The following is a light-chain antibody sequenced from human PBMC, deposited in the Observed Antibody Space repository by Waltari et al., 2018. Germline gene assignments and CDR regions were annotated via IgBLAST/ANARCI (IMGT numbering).Light chain of an antibody. CDR2: GAS. J-gene: IGKJ4*01. Sequence: EIVLMQSPGTLSLSPGERATLSCRDSQSVSYNFLNWYQQKPGQAPRLRIHGASSRATGIPDRFSGSGSGTDFTLTISRLEPEDFAVYYCQQYDGIVLTFGGGTKVEI. CDR3: QQYDGIVLT. CDR1: QSVSYNF. V-gene: IGKV3-20*01.